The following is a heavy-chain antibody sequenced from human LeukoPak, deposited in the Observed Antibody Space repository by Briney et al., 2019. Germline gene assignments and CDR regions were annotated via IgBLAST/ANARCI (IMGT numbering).Heavy chain of an antibody. CDR1: GYTFTGYY. CDR3: ARDRGLGYGDYVDY. J-gene: IGHJ4*02. D-gene: IGHD4-17*01. CDR2: INPNSGGT. Sequence: ASVKVSCKASGYTFTGYYVHWVRQAPGQGLEWMGRINPNSGGTNYAQKFQGRVTMTRDTSISTAYMELSRLRSDDTAVYYCARDRGLGYGDYVDYWGQGTLVTVSS. V-gene: IGHV1-2*06.